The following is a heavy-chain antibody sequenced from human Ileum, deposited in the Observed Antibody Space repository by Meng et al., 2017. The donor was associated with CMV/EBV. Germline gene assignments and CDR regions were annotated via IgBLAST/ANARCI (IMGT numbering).Heavy chain of an antibody. CDR3: ARSPNYDFWSGSYYYYGMDV. J-gene: IGHJ6*02. Sequence: SETLSLTCAASGGSISNYYWSWIRQPPGKGLEWIGYIYYSGSTNYNHSLKSRVTISVDTSKNQFSLKLSSVTAADTAVYYCARSPNYDFWSGSYYYYGMDVWGQGTTVTVSS. D-gene: IGHD3-3*01. CDR1: GGSISNYY. CDR2: IYYSGST. V-gene: IGHV4-59*01.